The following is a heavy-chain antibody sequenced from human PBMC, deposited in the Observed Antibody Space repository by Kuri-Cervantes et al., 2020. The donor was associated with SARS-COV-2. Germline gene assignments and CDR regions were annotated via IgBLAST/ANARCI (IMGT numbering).Heavy chain of an antibody. J-gene: IGHJ5*02. D-gene: IGHD4/OR15-4a*01. CDR3: ARGLRSNWFDP. CDR1: GGSISTNY. Sequence: GSLRLSCTVSGGSISTNYWSWIRQSPGKGLEWIGYVYYSGSTKYNPSLKSRVTISVDTSKNQLSLNLKSVTAADTAVYYCARGLRSNWFDPWGQGTLVTVSS. CDR2: VYYSGST. V-gene: IGHV4-59*01.